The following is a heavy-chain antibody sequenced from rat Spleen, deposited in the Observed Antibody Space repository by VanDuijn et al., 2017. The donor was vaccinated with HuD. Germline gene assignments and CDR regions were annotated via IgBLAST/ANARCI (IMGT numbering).Heavy chain of an antibody. CDR1: GFTFRGYA. CDR2: IIYDDTNT. CDR3: ARFHQMGAYWYFHV. Sequence: EVQLVESGGGLVQPGRSLKLSCAASGFTFRGYAMAWVRQAPKKGLEWVATIIYDDTNTYYRDSVRGRITISRDNAKNTLYLQMDGLRSEDTATSYWARFHQMGAYWYFHVWGPGTMVTVSS. D-gene: IGHD1-7*01. J-gene: IGHJ1*01. V-gene: IGHV5-17*01.